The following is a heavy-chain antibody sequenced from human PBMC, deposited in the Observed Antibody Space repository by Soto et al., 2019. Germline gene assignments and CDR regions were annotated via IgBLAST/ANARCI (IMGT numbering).Heavy chain of an antibody. CDR2: ISGSGGST. J-gene: IGHJ4*02. V-gene: IGHV3-23*01. CDR3: AKSRSPSWLLLQDYFDY. D-gene: IGHD3-22*01. CDR1: GFTFSSYA. Sequence: PGGSLRLSCAASGFTFSSYAMSWVRQAPGKGLEWVSAISGSGGSTYYADSVKGRFSISRDNSKNTLYLQMKSLRAEDTAVYYCAKSRSPSWLLLQDYFDYWGQGTLVTVSS.